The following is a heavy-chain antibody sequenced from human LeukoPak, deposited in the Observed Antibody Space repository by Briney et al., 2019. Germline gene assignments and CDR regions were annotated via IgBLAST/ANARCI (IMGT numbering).Heavy chain of an antibody. Sequence: GGSLRLSCAASGFIFSDYYMNWIRQAPGKGLEWVSHINGGGTTKYYADSVRGRFTLSRDNAKNTLYLRMNNLRAGDTAVYYCTRGVFSDVWGTGTTVTVSS. CDR3: TRGVFSDV. CDR2: INGGGTTK. J-gene: IGHJ6*04. CDR1: GFIFSDYY. V-gene: IGHV3-11*01.